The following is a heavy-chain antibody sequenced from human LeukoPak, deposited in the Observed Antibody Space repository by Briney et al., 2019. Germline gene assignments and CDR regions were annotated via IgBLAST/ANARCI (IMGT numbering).Heavy chain of an antibody. CDR1: GGTFSSYA. Sequence: ASVKVSCKASGGTFSSYAISWVRQAPGQGLEWMGRINPNSGGTNYAQKFQGRVTMTRDTSISTAYMELSRLRSDDTAVYYCASTITMIVGTDAFDIWGQGTMVTVSS. V-gene: IGHV1-2*02. J-gene: IGHJ3*02. D-gene: IGHD3-22*01. CDR3: ASTITMIVGTDAFDI. CDR2: INPNSGGT.